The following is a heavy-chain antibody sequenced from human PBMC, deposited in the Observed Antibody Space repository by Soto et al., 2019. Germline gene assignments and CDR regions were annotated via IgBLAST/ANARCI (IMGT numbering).Heavy chain of an antibody. V-gene: IGHV1-3*01. D-gene: IGHD7-27*01. Sequence: ASVKVSCKASGYTFSSYAMHWVLQAPGQRLEWMGWINAGYGNTKSSQKFQDRVTISRDTSASTAYMELTSLRSEDTALYYCARDTGDGTFDFWGQGTLVTVSS. CDR3: ARDTGDGTFDF. CDR2: INAGYGNT. J-gene: IGHJ4*02. CDR1: GYTFSSYA.